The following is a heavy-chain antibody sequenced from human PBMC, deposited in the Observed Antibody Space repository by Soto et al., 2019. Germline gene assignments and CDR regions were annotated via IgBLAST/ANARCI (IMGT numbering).Heavy chain of an antibody. CDR3: AGVRVVGATRLYYHYGLDV. CDR1: GGTFSTYA. J-gene: IGHJ6*02. D-gene: IGHD1-26*01. V-gene: IGHV1-69*13. Sequence: GPSVKVSCKASGGTFSTYAISWVRQAPGQGLEWMGGVIPIFGTSTYAQNFQGRVTITADESTSTAYMELSRLRSEDTAVYYCAGVRVVGATRLYYHYGLDVWGQGTMVTVSS. CDR2: VIPIFGTS.